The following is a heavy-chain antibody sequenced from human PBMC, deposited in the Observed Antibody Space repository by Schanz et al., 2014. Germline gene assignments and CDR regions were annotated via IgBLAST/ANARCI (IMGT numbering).Heavy chain of an antibody. CDR3: ASLIGTTSAHFYGMDV. CDR2: IYSGDNT. V-gene: IGHV3-53*01. D-gene: IGHD1-7*01. CDR1: GFTVTSYY. J-gene: IGHJ6*02. Sequence: EMQLXXSGXGLIQPGGSLRLSCAASGFTVTSYYMSWVRQAPGKGLEWVSVIYSGDNTYYADSVKGRFTISRDNSKNTVYLQMNSLRAEDTAVYFCASLIGTTSAHFYGMDVWGQGTTVTVSS.